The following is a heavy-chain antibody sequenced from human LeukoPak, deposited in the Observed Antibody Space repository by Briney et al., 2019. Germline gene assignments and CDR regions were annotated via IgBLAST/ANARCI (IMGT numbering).Heavy chain of an antibody. D-gene: IGHD6-13*01. Sequence: PGGSLRLSCAASGFTFSSYGMHWVRQAPGKGLEWVVFIRYDGSNKYYADSVKGRFTISRDNSKNTLYLQMNSLRAEDTAVYYCARVQKGIAAAGTGGGWFEPWGQGTLVTVS. J-gene: IGHJ5*02. CDR3: ARVQKGIAAAGTGGGWFEP. CDR2: IRYDGSNK. CDR1: GFTFSSYG. V-gene: IGHV3-30*02.